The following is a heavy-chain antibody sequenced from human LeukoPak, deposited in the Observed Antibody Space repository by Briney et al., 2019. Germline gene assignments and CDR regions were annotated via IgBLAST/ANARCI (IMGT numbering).Heavy chain of an antibody. J-gene: IGHJ4*02. CDR3: ARGISYDSSGYYPY. Sequence: GASVKVSCEASGYTFTGYYMHWVRQAPGQGLEWMGWINPNSGGTNYAQKFQGRVTMTRDTSISTAYMELSRLRSDDTAVYYCARGISYDSSGYYPYWGQGTLVTVSS. CDR1: GYTFTGYY. D-gene: IGHD3-22*01. CDR2: INPNSGGT. V-gene: IGHV1-2*02.